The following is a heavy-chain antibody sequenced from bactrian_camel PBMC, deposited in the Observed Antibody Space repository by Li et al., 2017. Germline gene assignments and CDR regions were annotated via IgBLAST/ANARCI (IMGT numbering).Heavy chain of an antibody. CDR2: IDSDGSI. Sequence: HVQLVESGGGTAQTGGSLRLSCVASGDTKNYCMAWFRQAPGKEREGVADIDSDGSITYADSVKGRFTISQDSAKNILYLQMNSLKPEDTAMYYCAADRGSYYLTRSCRLVRYEYNYWGQGTQVTVS. D-gene: IGHD1*01. CDR3: AADRGSYYLTRSCRLVRYEYNY. CDR1: GDTKNYC. J-gene: IGHJ4*01. V-gene: IGHV3S53*01.